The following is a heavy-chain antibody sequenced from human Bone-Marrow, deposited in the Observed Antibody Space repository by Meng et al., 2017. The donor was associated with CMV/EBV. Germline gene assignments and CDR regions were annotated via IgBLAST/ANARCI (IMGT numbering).Heavy chain of an antibody. CDR3: AKEQGPWSSLIDY. CDR2: ISDSGGSA. V-gene: IGHV3-23*01. J-gene: IGHJ4*02. D-gene: IGHD2-8*02. CDR1: GFTFSSYA. Sequence: CEPSGFTFSSYARSWVRQAPGKGLEGVSAISDSGGSAYYADSVKGRFTISRDNSKNRLYLQMNSLRAEDTAVYYCAKEQGPWSSLIDYWGQGTLVTVSS.